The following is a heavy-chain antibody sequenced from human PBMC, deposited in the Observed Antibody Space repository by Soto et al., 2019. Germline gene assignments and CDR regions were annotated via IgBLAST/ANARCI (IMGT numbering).Heavy chain of an antibody. V-gene: IGHV4-59*04. CDR1: GGSISSYY. D-gene: IGHD1-26*01. J-gene: IGHJ4*02. CDR3: ARLGGDY. CDR2: IYYSGST. Sequence: QVQLQESGPGLVKPSETLSLTCTVSGGSISSYYWSWIRQPPGKGLEWIGYIYYSGSTYYNPSLKSRVTISVDTSKNQFSLKLSSVTAADTAVYYCARLGGDYWGQGTLVTVSS.